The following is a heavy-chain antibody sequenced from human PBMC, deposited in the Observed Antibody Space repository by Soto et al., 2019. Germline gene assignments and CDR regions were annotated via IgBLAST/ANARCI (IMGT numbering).Heavy chain of an antibody. CDR3: ARRTPFGYGMDV. Sequence: EVQLVESGGGLVQPGGSLRLSCAASGFTFSSYAMHWVRQAPGKGLECVSAITSNGGNTDYASSVKGRFTISRDNSKNTMYLQMGSLRAADMAVYYCARRTPFGYGMDVWGQGTTVTVSS. D-gene: IGHD2-15*01. J-gene: IGHJ6*02. V-gene: IGHV3-64*01. CDR1: GFTFSSYA. CDR2: ITSNGGNT.